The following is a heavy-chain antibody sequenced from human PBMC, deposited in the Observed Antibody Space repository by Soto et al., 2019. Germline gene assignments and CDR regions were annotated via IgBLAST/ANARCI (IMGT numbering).Heavy chain of an antibody. D-gene: IGHD1-1*01. CDR2: ISYDGSNK. V-gene: IGHV3-30-3*01. CDR1: GFTFSSYA. CDR3: ARVSPWNGYYFDY. J-gene: IGHJ4*02. Sequence: GGSLRLSCAASGFTFSSYAMHWVRQAPGKGLEWVAVISYDGSNKYYADSVKGRFTISRDNSKNTLYLQMNSLRAEDTAVYYCARVSPWNGYYFDYWGQGTLVTVSS.